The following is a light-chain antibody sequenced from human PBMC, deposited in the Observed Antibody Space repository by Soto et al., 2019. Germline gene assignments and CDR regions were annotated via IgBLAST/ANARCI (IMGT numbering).Light chain of an antibody. Sequence: DIQMTQSPSTLSASVGDRVTITCRASQSINSWLAWYQQKPGKAPKLLMFKASSLESGVPSRFSGSGSGTEFTLTISSLQPDDFATYYCQQYNSYPCTFGQGTKVEI. V-gene: IGKV1-5*03. CDR1: QSINSW. CDR2: KAS. J-gene: IGKJ1*01. CDR3: QQYNSYPCT.